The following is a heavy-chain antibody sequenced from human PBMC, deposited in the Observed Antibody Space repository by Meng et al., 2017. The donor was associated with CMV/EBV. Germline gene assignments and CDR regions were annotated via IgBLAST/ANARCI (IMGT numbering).Heavy chain of an antibody. CDR1: GFSLSTSGVG. D-gene: IGHD5-18*01. V-gene: IGHV2-5*02. J-gene: IGHJ4*02. CDR3: AHLDTAKLHFDY. Sequence: HTTLKVSWPPLLKPPQTLTLPCTFSGFSLSTSGVGVGWIRQPPGKALEWLALIYWDDDKRYSPSLKSRLTITKDTSKNQVVLTMTNMDPVDTATYYCAHLDTAKLHFDYWGQGTLVTVSS. CDR2: IYWDDDK.